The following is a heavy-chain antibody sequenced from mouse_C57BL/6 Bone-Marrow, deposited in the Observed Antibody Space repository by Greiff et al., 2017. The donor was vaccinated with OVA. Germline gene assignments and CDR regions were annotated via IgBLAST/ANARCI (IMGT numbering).Heavy chain of an antibody. D-gene: IGHD2-1*01. V-gene: IGHV1-81*01. Sequence: QVQLQQSGAELARPGASVKLSCKASGYTFTSYGISWVKQRPGQGLEWIGEISPRSGNTYYNEKFKGKATLTAEKSSSTAYMELRSLTSEDSAVYFCASYGNHWGQGTTLTVSS. J-gene: IGHJ2*01. CDR2: ISPRSGNT. CDR1: GYTFTSYG. CDR3: ASYGNH.